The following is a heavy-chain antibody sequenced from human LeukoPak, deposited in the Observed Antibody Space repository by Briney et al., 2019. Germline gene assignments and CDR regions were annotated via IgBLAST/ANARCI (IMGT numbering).Heavy chain of an antibody. CDR1: GFTFSSYS. V-gene: IGHV3-21*01. Sequence: GGSLRLSCAASGFTFSSYSMNWVRQAPGKGLEWVSSISSSSSYIYYADSVKGRFTISRDNAKNSLYLQMNSLRAEDTAVCYCARPGVENDYGDYANTDYWGQGTLVTVSS. J-gene: IGHJ4*02. D-gene: IGHD4-17*01. CDR2: ISSSSSYI. CDR3: ARPGVENDYGDYANTDY.